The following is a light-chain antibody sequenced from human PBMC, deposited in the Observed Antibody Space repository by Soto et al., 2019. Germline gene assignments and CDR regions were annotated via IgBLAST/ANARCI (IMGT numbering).Light chain of an antibody. J-gene: IGKJ1*01. CDR1: QSISSY. Sequence: DIQMTQSPSSLSSSVGERVTITCRASQSISSYLNWYQQKPGKAPMLLIYAASSLKSGVPSRFSGSGSGTDFTLTISSQQPEYLATYCCQRSYSTPPTFGQGTKVEIK. CDR3: QRSYSTPPT. CDR2: AAS. V-gene: IGKV1-39*01.